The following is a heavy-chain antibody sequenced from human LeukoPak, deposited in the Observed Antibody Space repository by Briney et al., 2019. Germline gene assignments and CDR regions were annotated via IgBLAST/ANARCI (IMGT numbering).Heavy chain of an antibody. D-gene: IGHD2-15*01. CDR1: GGSISNYY. Sequence: SETLSLTCTVSGGSISNYYWGWIRQPPGKGLEWIGYIYYSGSTNYNPSLKSRVTISLDTSKNQVSLKLNSVTAADTAVYFCARHESCGGGSCSTGRWFGPWGQGTLVTVSS. V-gene: IGHV4-59*08. CDR2: IYYSGST. J-gene: IGHJ5*02. CDR3: ARHESCGGGSCSTGRWFGP.